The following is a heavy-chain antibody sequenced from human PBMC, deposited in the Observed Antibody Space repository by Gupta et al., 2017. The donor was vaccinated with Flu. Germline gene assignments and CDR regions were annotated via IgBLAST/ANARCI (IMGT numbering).Heavy chain of an antibody. V-gene: IGHV3-49*04. CDR3: TRDGRGGEYWHTALGAVDV. CDR1: GFTFGDYA. D-gene: IGHD2-8*02. Sequence: EVQLVESGGGLVQPGRALRLSCTHSGFTFGDYALSWVGQAPGKGLEWVGLIRSQAYGGTADYAASLKDRFTISRDDSKSITYLQMNSLKTEDTGVYYCTRDGRGGEYWHTALGAVDVWGQGTTVTVSS. J-gene: IGHJ6*02. CDR2: IRSQAYGGTA.